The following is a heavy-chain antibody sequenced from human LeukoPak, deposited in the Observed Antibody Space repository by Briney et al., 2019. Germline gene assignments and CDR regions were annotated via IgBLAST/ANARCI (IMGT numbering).Heavy chain of an antibody. CDR2: ISGSGGTT. CDR3: TKVEFEGGTYYPHDY. Sequence: GGSLRLSCAASGFTFSSYAMSWVRQAPGKGLEWVSIISGSGGTTFYADSVKGRFTTSRDNSKNTLYLQMNSLRAEDTAVYYCTKVEFEGGTYYPHDYWGQGTLVTVSS. D-gene: IGHD1-26*01. V-gene: IGHV3-23*01. CDR1: GFTFSSYA. J-gene: IGHJ4*02.